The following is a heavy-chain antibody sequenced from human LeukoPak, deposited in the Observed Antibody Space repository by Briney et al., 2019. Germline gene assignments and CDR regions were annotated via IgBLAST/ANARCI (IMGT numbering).Heavy chain of an antibody. CDR1: GFTLSDYW. CDR2: ISTDGSST. CDR3: ARDCGTSGCDF. J-gene: IGHJ4*02. D-gene: IGHD5-12*01. Sequence: GGSLRLSCAASGFTLSDYWMHWVRQAPGKGLVWVSRISTDGSSTTNADSVKGRFTISRDNAKKMVYLQMNSLRVEDTAVYYCARDCGTSGCDFWGQGTLVTVSS. V-gene: IGHV3-74*01.